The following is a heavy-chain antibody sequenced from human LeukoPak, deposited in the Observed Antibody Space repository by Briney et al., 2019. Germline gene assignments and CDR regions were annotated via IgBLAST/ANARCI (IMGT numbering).Heavy chain of an antibody. CDR1: GGSISSYY. CDR3: ASAQGSSWYYFDY. D-gene: IGHD6-13*01. J-gene: IGHJ4*02. CDR2: IYYSGST. V-gene: IGHV4-59*01. Sequence: PSETLSLTGTVSGGSISSYYWSWIRQPPGKGLEWIGYIYYSGSTNYNPSLKSRVTISVDTSKNQFSLKLSSVTAADTAVYYCASAQGSSWYYFDYWGQGTLVTVSS.